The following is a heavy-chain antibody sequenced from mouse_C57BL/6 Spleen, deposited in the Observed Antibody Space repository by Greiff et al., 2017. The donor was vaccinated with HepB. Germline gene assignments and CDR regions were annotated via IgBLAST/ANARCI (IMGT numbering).Heavy chain of an antibody. J-gene: IGHJ3*01. D-gene: IGHD2-4*01. V-gene: IGHV1-53*01. CDR2: INPSNGGT. CDR1: GYTFTSYW. CDR3: AREGVYDYVAWFAY. Sequence: VQLQQSGTELVKPGASVKLSCKASGYTFTSYWMHWVKQRPGQGLEWIGNINPSNGGTNYNEKFKSKATLTVDKSSSTAYMQRSSLTSEDSAVYYCAREGVYDYVAWFAYWGQGTLVTVSA.